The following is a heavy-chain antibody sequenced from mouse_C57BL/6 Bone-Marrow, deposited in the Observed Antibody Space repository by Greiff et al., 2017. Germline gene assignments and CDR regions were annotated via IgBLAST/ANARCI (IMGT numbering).Heavy chain of an antibody. V-gene: IGHV5-6*01. CDR2: ISSGGSYT. J-gene: IGHJ3*01. D-gene: IGHD2-4*01. CDR1: GFTFSSYG. CDR3: ARLGLRQFAY. Sequence: EVHLVESGGGLVKPGGSLKLSCAASGFTFSSYGMSWVRQTPDKRLEWVATISSGGSYTYYPDSVKGRFTISRDNAKNTLYLQMSSLKSEDTAMYYCARLGLRQFAYWGQGTLVTVSA.